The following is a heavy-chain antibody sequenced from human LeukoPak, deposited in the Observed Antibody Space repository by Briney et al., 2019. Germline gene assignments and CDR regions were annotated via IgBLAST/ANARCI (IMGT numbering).Heavy chain of an antibody. CDR2: INPSGGST. CDR3: ARAVAVAGIDY. CDR1: GYTFTSYY. J-gene: IGHJ4*02. Sequence: ASVKVSCKASGYTFTSYYMHWVRQAPGQGLEWMGIINPSGGSTSYAQKFQGRVTMTRDTSASTVYMELSSLRSEDTAVYYCARAVAVAGIDYWGQGTLVTVSS. D-gene: IGHD6-19*01. V-gene: IGHV1-46*01.